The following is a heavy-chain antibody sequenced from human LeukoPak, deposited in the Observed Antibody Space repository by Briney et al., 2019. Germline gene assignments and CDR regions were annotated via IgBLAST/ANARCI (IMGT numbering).Heavy chain of an antibody. D-gene: IGHD4-17*01. CDR3: ARDDYGDFGPDY. V-gene: IGHV3-30-3*01. J-gene: IGHJ4*02. CDR2: ISYDGSNK. Sequence: GGSLRLSCAASGFTFSSYAMHWVRQAPGKGLEWVAVISYDGSNKYYADSVKGRFTISRDNSKNTLYLQMNSLRAEDTAVYYCARDDYGDFGPDYWGQGTLVTVSS. CDR1: GFTFSSYA.